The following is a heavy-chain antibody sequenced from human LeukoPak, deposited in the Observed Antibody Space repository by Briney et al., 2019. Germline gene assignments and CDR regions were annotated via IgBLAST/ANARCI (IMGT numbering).Heavy chain of an antibody. J-gene: IGHJ4*02. CDR1: GFTFSSYA. Sequence: GGSLRLSCAASGFTFSSYAMSWVRQAPGKGLEWVAVIWYDGSNKYYADSVKGRFTISRDNSKNTLYLQMNSLRAEDTAVYYCARGGPPDYWGQGTLVTVSS. CDR2: IWYDGSNK. CDR3: ARGGPPDY. V-gene: IGHV3-33*08.